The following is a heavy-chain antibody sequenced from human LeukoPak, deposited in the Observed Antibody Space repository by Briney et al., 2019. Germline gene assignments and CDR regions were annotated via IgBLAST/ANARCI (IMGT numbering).Heavy chain of an antibody. J-gene: IGHJ4*02. CDR1: GGTFSSYA. V-gene: IGHV1-69*06. CDR3: ARQRQLGAGPVDY. Sequence: AASVKVSCKASGGTFSSYAISWVRQAPGQGLEWMGGIIPIFGTANYAQKFQGRVTITADKSTSTAYMELSSLRSEDTAVYYCARQRQLGAGPVDYWGQGTLVTVSS. D-gene: IGHD6-6*01. CDR2: IIPIFGTA.